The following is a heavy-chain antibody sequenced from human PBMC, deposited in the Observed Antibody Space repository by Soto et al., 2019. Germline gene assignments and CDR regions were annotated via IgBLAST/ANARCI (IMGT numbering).Heavy chain of an antibody. J-gene: IGHJ4*02. CDR3: ARAPRNYYDSSGYGPDY. CDR1: GYTFTSYG. CDR2: ISAYNGNT. D-gene: IGHD3-22*01. Sequence: ASVKVSCKASGYTFTSYGISWVRQAPGQGLEWMGWISAYNGNTNYAQKLQGRVTMTTDTSTSTAYMELRSLRSDDTAAYYCARAPRNYYDSSGYGPDYWGQGTLVTVSS. V-gene: IGHV1-18*01.